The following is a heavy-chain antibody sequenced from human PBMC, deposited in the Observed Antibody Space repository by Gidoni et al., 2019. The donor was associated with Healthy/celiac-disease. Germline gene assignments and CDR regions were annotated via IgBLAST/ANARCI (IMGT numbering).Heavy chain of an antibody. V-gene: IGHV4-34*01. CDR2: INHSGTT. D-gene: IGHD7-27*01. J-gene: IGHJ5*02. CDR1: GKSFSGYY. Sequence: QVQLQQWGAGLLKPSETLSLTCAVYGKSFSGYYWGWIRQPPWKGLEWIGEINHSGTTNYNPSLKSRVTISVDTSKNQFSLKLSSVTAADTAVYYCARVFAAGTGERGRWFDPWGQGTLVTVSS. CDR3: ARVFAAGTGERGRWFDP.